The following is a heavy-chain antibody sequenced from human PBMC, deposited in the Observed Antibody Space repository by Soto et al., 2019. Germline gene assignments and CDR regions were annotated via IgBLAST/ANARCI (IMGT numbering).Heavy chain of an antibody. CDR2: IYYSGST. CDR3: ARAEWSLLDY. V-gene: IGHV4-31*03. CDR1: GGSISSGGYY. Sequence: SETLSLTFTVSGGSISSGGYYWSWIRQHPGKGLEWIGYIYYSGSTYYNPSLKSRVTISVDTSKNQFSLKLSSVTAADTAVYYCARAEWSLLDYWGQGTLVTVSS. D-gene: IGHD3-3*01. J-gene: IGHJ4*02.